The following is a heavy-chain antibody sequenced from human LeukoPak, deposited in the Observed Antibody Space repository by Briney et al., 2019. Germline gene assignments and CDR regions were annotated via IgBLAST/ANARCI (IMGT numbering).Heavy chain of an antibody. D-gene: IGHD3-22*01. CDR2: ISGSGGST. J-gene: IGHJ4*02. CDR3: AKDPAAYYYDSSGHLFDY. Sequence: GGSLRLSCAASEFTFSSYAMSWVRQAPGKGLEWVSAISGSGGSTYYADSVKGRFTISRDNSKNTLYLQMNSLRAEDTAVYYCAKDPAAYYYDSSGHLFDYWGQGTLVTVSS. V-gene: IGHV3-23*01. CDR1: EFTFSSYA.